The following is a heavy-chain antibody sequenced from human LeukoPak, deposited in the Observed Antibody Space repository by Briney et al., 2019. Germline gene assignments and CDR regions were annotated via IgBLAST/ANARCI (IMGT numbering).Heavy chain of an antibody. CDR1: GFTFSSYA. V-gene: IGHV3-43D*03. J-gene: IGHJ6*03. CDR2: ISWDGGST. CDR3: AKASFYYYYYMDV. Sequence: GRSLRLSCAASGFTFSSYAMHWVRQAPGKGLEWVSLISWDGGSTYYADSVKGRFTISRDNSKNSLYLQMNSLRAEDTALYYCAKASFYYYYYMDVWGKGTTVTVSS.